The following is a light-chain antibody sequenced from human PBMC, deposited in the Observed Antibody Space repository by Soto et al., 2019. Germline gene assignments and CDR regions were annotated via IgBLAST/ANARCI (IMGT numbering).Light chain of an antibody. V-gene: IGKV4-1*01. Sequence: DMVMAQSPDSLAVSLSERATISCKSSQSLLYSSNSKNYLAWYQQKPGQPPRLLIYWAYTRESGVPDRFTGSGSGTDFTLTISSLQADDVAVYYCQQYYSIPPTFGQGTRLEIK. CDR1: QSLLYSSNSKNY. CDR2: WAY. CDR3: QQYYSIPPT. J-gene: IGKJ5*01.